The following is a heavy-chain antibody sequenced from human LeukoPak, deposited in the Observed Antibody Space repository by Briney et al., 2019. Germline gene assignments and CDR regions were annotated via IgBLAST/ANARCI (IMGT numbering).Heavy chain of an antibody. CDR1: GVSIANTFYY. CDR3: ARRQEGHDY. J-gene: IGHJ4*02. CDR2: SYTTGST. Sequence: PAETLSLTCSVSGVSIANTFYYWNWLRQPAGKGLEWIGRSYTTGSTDYHPSLKSRVTISLDTARNQFSLNVSSVTAAATPVYYCARRQEGHDYWGQGPLVTVSS. V-gene: IGHV4-61*02.